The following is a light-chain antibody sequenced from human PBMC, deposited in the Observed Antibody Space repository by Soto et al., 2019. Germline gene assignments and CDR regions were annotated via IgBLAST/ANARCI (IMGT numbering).Light chain of an antibody. Sequence: EIVLTQSPGTLSLSPGERATFSCRASQSVRSIYLAWYQQKPVRPPRPLIYGVYHRAAGIPDRFSGSESGTDFTLTISSMKPEHFATYYCQQYNSYPWTFGQGTKVDIK. CDR1: QSVRSIY. CDR2: GVY. J-gene: IGKJ1*01. CDR3: QQYNSYPWT. V-gene: IGKV3-20*01.